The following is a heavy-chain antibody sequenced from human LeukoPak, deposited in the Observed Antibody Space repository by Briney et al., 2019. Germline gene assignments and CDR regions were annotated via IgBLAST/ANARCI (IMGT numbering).Heavy chain of an antibody. Sequence: GGSLRLSCAASGFTFSNYGVHWVRQAPGKGLEWVTVIWYDGSKKYYADSVKGRFTISRDDSKNTLYLEMISLRAEDTAIYYCAREDGSMGANIAYWGQGTLVTVSS. CDR1: GFTFSNYG. V-gene: IGHV3-33*01. CDR2: IWYDGSKK. D-gene: IGHD1-26*01. CDR3: AREDGSMGANIAY. J-gene: IGHJ4*02.